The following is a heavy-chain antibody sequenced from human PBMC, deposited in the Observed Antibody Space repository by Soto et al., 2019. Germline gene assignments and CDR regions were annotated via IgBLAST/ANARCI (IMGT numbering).Heavy chain of an antibody. J-gene: IGHJ6*02. D-gene: IGHD6-6*01. CDR2: IRSTIDGGTP. CDR1: GFSFSNAW. V-gene: IGHV3-15*01. CDR3: TTVAARLYYYDIDV. Sequence: EVQVVESGGGSVKPGGSLRLSCVASGFSFSNAWMSWVRQAPGMGLEWVGRIRSTIDGGTPDYAAPVRGRFTISRDDSKNTLFLQMNSLKTEDTAVYYCTTVAARLYYYDIDVWGQGTTVTVSS.